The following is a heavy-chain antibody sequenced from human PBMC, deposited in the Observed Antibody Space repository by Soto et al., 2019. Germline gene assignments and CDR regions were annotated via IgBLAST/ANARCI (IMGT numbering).Heavy chain of an antibody. CDR2: IYDTGNT. J-gene: IGHJ5*02. Sequence: QVQLQESGPGLVKPSPTLSLTCTVSGGSISSSGYYWSWIRQQPGKGMEWIGYIYDTGNTYYNPSLKSRVTRSVDASKNQFSLKLSSVTAADTAVYYCAREEGGGYDHRWFDPWGQGTLVTVSS. V-gene: IGHV4-31*03. D-gene: IGHD5-12*01. CDR3: AREEGGGYDHRWFDP. CDR1: GGSISSSGYY.